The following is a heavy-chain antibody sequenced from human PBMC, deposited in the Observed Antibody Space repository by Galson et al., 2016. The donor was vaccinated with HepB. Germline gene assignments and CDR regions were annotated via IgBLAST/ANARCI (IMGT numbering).Heavy chain of an antibody. CDR3: ARDSAWGYSDY. CDR1: GFSFRNYA. J-gene: IGHJ4*02. CDR2: LSYDETKT. D-gene: IGHD3-16*01. V-gene: IGHV3-30-3*01. Sequence: SLRLSCAASGFSFRNYAMHWVRQAPGKRLDWVAVLSYDETKTYYADSVKGRFTVSRDNSKYTLYLQMNSLRPEDTAVYYCARDSAWGYSDYWGQGTLVTVSS.